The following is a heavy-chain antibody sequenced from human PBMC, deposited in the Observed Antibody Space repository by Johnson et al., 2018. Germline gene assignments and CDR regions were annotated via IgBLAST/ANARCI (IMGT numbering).Heavy chain of an antibody. D-gene: IGHD5-24*01. Sequence: QVQLVQSGGGVVQPGRSLRLSCAASRFTFSNYAMHWVRQAPGKGLEWVAIISYDGNYKNYADSVKGRFTISRDNSKNTLYLHMNSLRAEDTSLYYCARVRDVYNLLVLDIRGKGTMATVSS. J-gene: IGHJ3*02. V-gene: IGHV3-30-3*01. CDR3: ARVRDVYNLLVLDI. CDR2: ISYDGNYK. CDR1: RFTFSNYA.